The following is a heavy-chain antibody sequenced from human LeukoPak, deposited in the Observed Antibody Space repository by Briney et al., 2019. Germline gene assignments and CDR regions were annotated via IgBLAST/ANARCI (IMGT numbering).Heavy chain of an antibody. CDR2: ISGSGGST. D-gene: IGHD6-19*01. V-gene: IGHV3-23*01. J-gene: IGHJ3*02. Sequence: GGSLRLSCAASGFTFSSYAMSWVRQAPGKGLEWVSAISGSGGSTYYADSVKGRFTISRDNSKNTLYLQMNSLRDEDTAVYYCARGAVAGTWPGAFDIWGQGTMVTVSS. CDR3: ARGAVAGTWPGAFDI. CDR1: GFTFSSYA.